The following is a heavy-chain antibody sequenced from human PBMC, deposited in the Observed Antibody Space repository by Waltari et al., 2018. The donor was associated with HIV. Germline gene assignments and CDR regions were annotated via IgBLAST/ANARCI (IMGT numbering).Heavy chain of an antibody. Sequence: HLVESGGGLVKPGGSLRLSCAASGFTFSNAWMSGGRQAPGKGREVVGRIKSKSEGGTAHYAALVKGRFNISRDDSKNTLYMEMNSLKTEDTAMYFCTTAMGGSYYGRDYWGQGTLVTVSS. D-gene: IGHD1-26*01. CDR3: TTAMGGSYYGRDY. CDR2: IKSKSEGGTA. V-gene: IGHV3-15*01. CDR1: GFTFSNAW. J-gene: IGHJ4*02.